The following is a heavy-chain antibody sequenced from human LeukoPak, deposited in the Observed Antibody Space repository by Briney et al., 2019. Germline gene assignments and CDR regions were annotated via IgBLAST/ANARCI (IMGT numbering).Heavy chain of an antibody. D-gene: IGHD4-4*01. V-gene: IGHV1-46*01. CDR3: ARRASYSNYPYYFDY. CDR2: INPSGGST. J-gene: IGHJ4*02. Sequence: ASVKVSCKAPGYTFTSYYMHWVRQAPGQGLEWMGIINPSGGSTSYAQKFQGRVTMTRDTSTSTVYMELSSLRSEDTAVYYCARRASYSNYPYYFDYWGQGTLVTVSS. CDR1: GYTFTSYY.